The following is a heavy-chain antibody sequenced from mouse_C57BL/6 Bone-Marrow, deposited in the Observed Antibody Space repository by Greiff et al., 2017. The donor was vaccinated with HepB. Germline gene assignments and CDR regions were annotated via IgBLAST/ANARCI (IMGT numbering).Heavy chain of an antibody. Sequence: DVHLVESGGGLVKPGGSLKLSCAASGFTFSSYAMSWVRQTPEKRLEWVATISDGGSYTYYPDNVKGRFTISRDNAKNNLYLQMSHLKSEDTAMYYCARDLYSNYSYAMDYWGQGTSVTVSS. CDR3: ARDLYSNYSYAMDY. CDR1: GFTFSSYA. J-gene: IGHJ4*01. V-gene: IGHV5-4*01. D-gene: IGHD2-5*01. CDR2: ISDGGSYT.